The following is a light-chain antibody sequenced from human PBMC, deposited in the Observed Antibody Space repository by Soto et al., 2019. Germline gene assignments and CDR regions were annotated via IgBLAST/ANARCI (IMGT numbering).Light chain of an antibody. CDR2: GAS. CDR3: QQYNSYWT. CDR1: QRVSARY. V-gene: IGKV3-20*01. Sequence: IVLTQSPVTLSLSPVDRATLSCRASQRVSARYLAWYHQKPGQAPRLLIFGASDRATGIPDRFSGSGSGTDFTLTITSLQPDDFATYYCQQYNSYWTFGQGTKVDIK. J-gene: IGKJ1*01.